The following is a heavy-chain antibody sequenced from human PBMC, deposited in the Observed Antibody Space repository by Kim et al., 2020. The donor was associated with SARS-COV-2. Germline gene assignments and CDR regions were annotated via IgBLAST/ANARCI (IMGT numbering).Heavy chain of an antibody. V-gene: IGHV5-10-1*01. CDR1: GYSFTSYW. CDR3: ARPEAYFDWLGDLAFDI. D-gene: IGHD3-9*01. J-gene: IGHJ3*02. CDR2: IDPSDSYT. Sequence: GESLKISCKGSGYSFTSYWISWVRQMPGKGLEWMGRIDPSDSYTNYSPSFQGHVTISADKSISTAYLQWSSLKASDTAMYYCARPEAYFDWLGDLAFDIWGQGTTVTVSS.